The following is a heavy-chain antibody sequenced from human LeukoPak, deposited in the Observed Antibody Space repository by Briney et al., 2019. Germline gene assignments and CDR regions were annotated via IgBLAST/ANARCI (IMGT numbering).Heavy chain of an antibody. D-gene: IGHD3-10*01. CDR2: IHHTGTI. V-gene: IGHV4-4*02. J-gene: IGHJ4*02. Sequence: SETLSLTCAVSGASISGSNWWSWVRQTPGKGLESIGEIHHTGTINYDPSLRSRFIISIDKSKNQFSLKLSSVTAADTAMYFCATITNSGSFDYWGQGTLVTVSS. CDR1: GASISGSNW. CDR3: ATITNSGSFDY.